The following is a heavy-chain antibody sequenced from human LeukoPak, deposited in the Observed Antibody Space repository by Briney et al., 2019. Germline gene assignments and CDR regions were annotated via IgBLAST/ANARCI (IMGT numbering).Heavy chain of an antibody. CDR3: ARGRAENSDYYSYFFDF. CDR2: MNPNSGTA. V-gene: IGHV1-8*01. D-gene: IGHD3-22*01. CDR1: GYTFTSYD. J-gene: IGHJ4*02. Sequence: ASVKVSCKASGYTFTSYDINWVRQTTGQGLEWMGWMNPNSGTAGYAQKFQGRVTITKSTSVSTAYMELSSLRSEDTAVYYCARGRAENSDYYSYFFDFWGQGTLVAVSS.